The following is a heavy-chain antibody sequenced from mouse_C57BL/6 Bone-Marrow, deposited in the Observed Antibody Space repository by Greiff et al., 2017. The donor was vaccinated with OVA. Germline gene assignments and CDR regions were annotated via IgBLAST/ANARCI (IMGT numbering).Heavy chain of an antibody. D-gene: IGHD1-1*01. CDR1: GYSFTGYY. Sequence: EVMLVESGPELVKPGASVKISCKASGYSFTGYYMNWVKQSPEKSLEWIGEINPSTGGTTYNQKFKAKATLTVDKSSSTAYMQLKSLTSEDSAVYYCARSPVVPFDYWGQGTTLTVSS. J-gene: IGHJ2*01. V-gene: IGHV1-42*01. CDR2: INPSTGGT. CDR3: ARSPVVPFDY.